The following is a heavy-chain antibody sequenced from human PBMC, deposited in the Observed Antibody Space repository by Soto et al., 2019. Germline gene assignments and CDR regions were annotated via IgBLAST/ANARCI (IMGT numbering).Heavy chain of an antibody. J-gene: IGHJ1*01. CDR2: IIPIFGTV. CDR3: ATGGERYYYDHSGWR. V-gene: IGHV1-69*12. CDR1: GGTFSNYA. D-gene: IGHD3-22*01. Sequence: QVQLVQSGAEVKKPGSSVKVSCKASGGTFSNYALDWVRQAPGQGLEWMGGIIPIFGTVRHAQNFQGRVTITADESTATAYMELSSLRYEDKAMYYCATGGERYYYDHSGWRWGQGNLVTVSS.